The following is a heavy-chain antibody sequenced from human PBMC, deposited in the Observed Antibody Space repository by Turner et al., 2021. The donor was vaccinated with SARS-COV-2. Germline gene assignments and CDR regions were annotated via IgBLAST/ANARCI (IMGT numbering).Heavy chain of an antibody. CDR2: TFLRGST. V-gene: IGHV4-39*01. Sequence: QLQLQESGPGLVKPSETLSLTCTVSGCSISSSSYYWGWIRQPPGKGLEWIGNTFLRGSTQHNPSPKGRGTITVDTSKNPFSLKLSSVTAADTAVDYWAGRGRLIGDWYFDLWGRGTLVTVSS. CDR1: GCSISSSSYY. CDR3: AGRGRLIGDWYFDL. D-gene: IGHD3-16*01. J-gene: IGHJ2*01.